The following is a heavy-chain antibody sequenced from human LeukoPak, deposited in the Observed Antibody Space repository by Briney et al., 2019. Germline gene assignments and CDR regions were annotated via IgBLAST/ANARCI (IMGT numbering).Heavy chain of an antibody. V-gene: IGHV3-23*01. D-gene: IGHD1-1*01. CDR3: ARDNQTGVGVSMDV. CDR1: GFTFTTYP. CDR2: ISVSGGST. Sequence: GGSLRLSCVASGFTFTTYPMSWVRQAPGKGLEWVSGISVSGGSTYYADSVKGRFTISRDNSKNTLYLQMNSLGAEDTALYYCARDNQTGVGVSMDVWGKGTMVTVSS. J-gene: IGHJ6*03.